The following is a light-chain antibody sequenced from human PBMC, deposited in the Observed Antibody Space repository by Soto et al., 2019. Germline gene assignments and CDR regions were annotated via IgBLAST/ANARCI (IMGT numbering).Light chain of an antibody. CDR2: KAS. V-gene: IGKV1-5*03. Sequence: DIQMTQSPSTLSASVGDKVTITCRASESISRWLAWSQQKPGKAPKVLIYKASSLQSGVPSRFSGSGSGTEFTLTINSMQPDDFATYYCQQYDSSPWTFGQGTKVEIK. CDR3: QQYDSSPWT. J-gene: IGKJ1*01. CDR1: ESISRW.